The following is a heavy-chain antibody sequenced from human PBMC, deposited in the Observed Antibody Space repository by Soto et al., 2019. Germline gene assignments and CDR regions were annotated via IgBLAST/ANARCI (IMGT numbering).Heavy chain of an antibody. CDR1: GGSITNYY. CDR3: ARERVGHSAMDV. CDR2: ISDSGST. J-gene: IGHJ6*02. V-gene: IGHV4-59*01. Sequence: QVQLQESGPGLVKPSETLSLMCSVSGGSITNYYWSWIRQSPAKGLEWIGYISDSGSTKYNPSLKSRVTISVDTSQNQFSLKLTSMTAADTAVYYCARERVGHSAMDVWGQGTTVTVSS. D-gene: IGHD1-26*01.